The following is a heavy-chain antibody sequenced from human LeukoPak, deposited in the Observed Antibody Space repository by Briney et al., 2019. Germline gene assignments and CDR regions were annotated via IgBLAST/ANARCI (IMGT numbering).Heavy chain of an antibody. CDR1: GGSFSGYY. V-gene: IGHV4-34*01. Sequence: SETLSLTCAVYGGSFSGYYWSWIRQPPGKGLEWIGEINHSGSTNYDPSLKSRVTISVDTSKNQFSLKLSSVTAADTAVYYCARGRGDYWGQGTLVTVSS. CDR2: INHSGST. D-gene: IGHD3-10*01. CDR3: ARGRGDY. J-gene: IGHJ4*02.